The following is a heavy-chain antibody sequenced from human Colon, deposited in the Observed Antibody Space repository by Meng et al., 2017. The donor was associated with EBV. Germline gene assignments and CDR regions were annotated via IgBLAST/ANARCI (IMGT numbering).Heavy chain of an antibody. Sequence: GQHQESGQGLVEPSGTLSLTCAVSGGSISTSDWWSWVRQPPGKGLEWIGEIYRGGGTNYNPSFKSRVTISVDTSNNHFSLKLSYVTAADTAVYYCARVRVIPAAVGFDYWGQGTLVTVSS. CDR3: ARVRVIPAAVGFDY. CDR2: IYRGGGT. J-gene: IGHJ4*02. D-gene: IGHD2-2*01. CDR1: GGSISTSDW. V-gene: IGHV4-4*02.